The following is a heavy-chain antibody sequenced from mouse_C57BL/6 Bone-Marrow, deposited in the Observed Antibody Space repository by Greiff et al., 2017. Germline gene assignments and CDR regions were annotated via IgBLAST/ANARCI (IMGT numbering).Heavy chain of an antibody. CDR1: GFTFSSYG. CDR2: ISSGGSYT. Sequence: EVQLVESGGDLVKPGGSLKLSCAASGFTFSSYGMSWVRQTPDKRLEWVATISSGGSYTYYPDSVKGRFTISRDNAKTTLYLQMSSLKSEDTAMYYCARQGYYYGSDWYVDVWGTGTTVTVSS. D-gene: IGHD1-1*01. V-gene: IGHV5-6*01. J-gene: IGHJ1*03. CDR3: ARQGYYYGSDWYVDV.